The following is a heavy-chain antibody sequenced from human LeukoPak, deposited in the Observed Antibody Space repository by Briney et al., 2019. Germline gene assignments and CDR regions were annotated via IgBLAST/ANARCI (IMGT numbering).Heavy chain of an antibody. CDR1: GFTFSSYA. J-gene: IGHJ4*02. CDR3: AKDRGLAGAEYFDY. Sequence: PGGSLRLSCAASGFTFSSYAMSWVRQAPGKGLEWVSTISDSGGSTYSADSVKGWFTVSRDNSRNTVYLQMNSLRAGDTAVYYCAKDRGLAGAEYFDYWGQGTLVTVSS. V-gene: IGHV3-23*01. D-gene: IGHD1-26*01. CDR2: ISDSGGST.